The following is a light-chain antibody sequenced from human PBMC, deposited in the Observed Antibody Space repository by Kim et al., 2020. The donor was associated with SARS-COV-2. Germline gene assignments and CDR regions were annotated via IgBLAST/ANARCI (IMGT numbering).Light chain of an antibody. CDR1: QDINSW. CDR3: QQTNSLPYT. J-gene: IGKJ2*01. Sequence: DIQMTQSPSSVSTSVGDRVTITCRASQDINSWLVWYQQKPGKAPKLLIKTASSLQSGVPSRFSGSGSGTDFTLTISSLQPEDFATYYCQQTNSLPYTFGQGTKLEI. V-gene: IGKV1D-12*01. CDR2: TAS.